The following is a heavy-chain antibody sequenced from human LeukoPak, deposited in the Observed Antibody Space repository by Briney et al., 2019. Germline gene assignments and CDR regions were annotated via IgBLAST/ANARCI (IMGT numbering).Heavy chain of an antibody. CDR1: AGSISSSSW. CDR3: ARDRGAARRGWFDP. CDR2: IYLYGTT. V-gene: IGHV4-4*02. D-gene: IGHD6-6*01. J-gene: IGHJ5*02. Sequence: SETLSLTCSVSAGSISSSSWWSWVRQSPVKGLEWIGEIYLYGTTNYNPSLKSRVTISVDTSKNQFSLKLSSVTAADTAVYYCARDRGAARRGWFDPWGQGTLVTVSS.